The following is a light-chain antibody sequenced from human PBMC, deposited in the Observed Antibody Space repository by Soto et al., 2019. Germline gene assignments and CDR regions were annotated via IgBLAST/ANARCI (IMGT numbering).Light chain of an antibody. J-gene: IGKJ4*01. V-gene: IGKV1-39*01. Sequence: DIQMTQSPSSLSASVGDRVTITCRASQSINSYLNWYQQKPGKAPKLLIYAASSLQSGVPSNFSGSGYGTDFTLTISSLQYEDFATYLCQQSYSTPLTFGGGTKVDIK. CDR2: AAS. CDR1: QSINSY. CDR3: QQSYSTPLT.